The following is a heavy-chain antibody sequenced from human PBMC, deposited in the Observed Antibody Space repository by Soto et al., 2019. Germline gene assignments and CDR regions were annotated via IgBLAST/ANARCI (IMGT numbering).Heavy chain of an antibody. Sequence: GASVKVSCNASGYIFINYYIHWVRQAPGQGLEWIGIINPNGGSTNYAQKFRGRVTMARDTSASTAYMELSSLRSEDTAVYYCARGESADHSYWLDPWGQGTLVTVSS. J-gene: IGHJ5*02. CDR3: ARGESADHSYWLDP. CDR1: GYIFINYY. CDR2: INPNGGST. D-gene: IGHD4-4*01. V-gene: IGHV1-46*01.